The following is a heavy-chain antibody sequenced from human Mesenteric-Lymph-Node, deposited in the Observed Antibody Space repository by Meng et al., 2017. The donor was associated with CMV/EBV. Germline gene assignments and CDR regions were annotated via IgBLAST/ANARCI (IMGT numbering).Heavy chain of an antibody. CDR2: INPSGGST. J-gene: IGHJ6*02. CDR3: ARGYCSSTSCFLTQYYYYYGMDV. CDR1: GYTFTSYY. Sequence: ASVKVSCKASGYTFTSYYMHWVRQAPGQGLEWMGIINPSGGSTSYAQKLQGRVTMTRDTSTSTVYMELSSLRSEDTAVYYCARGYCSSTSCFLTQYYYYYGMDVWGQGTTVTVSS. V-gene: IGHV1-46*01. D-gene: IGHD2-2*01.